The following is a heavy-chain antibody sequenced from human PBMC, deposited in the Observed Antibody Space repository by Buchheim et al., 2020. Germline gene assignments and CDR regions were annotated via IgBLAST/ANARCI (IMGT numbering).Heavy chain of an antibody. J-gene: IGHJ5*02. D-gene: IGHD3-10*01. V-gene: IGHV1-46*03. CDR2: INPSGGST. CDR1: GYTFTSYY. Sequence: QVQLVQSGAEVKKPGASVKVSCKASGYTFTSYYMHWVRQAPGQGLEWMGIINPSGGSTSYAQKFQGRVTMTRDTSTSTVYMELSSLRSEDTAVYYCARDVTMVRGVISGWFDPRGQGTL. CDR3: ARDVTMVRGVISGWFDP.